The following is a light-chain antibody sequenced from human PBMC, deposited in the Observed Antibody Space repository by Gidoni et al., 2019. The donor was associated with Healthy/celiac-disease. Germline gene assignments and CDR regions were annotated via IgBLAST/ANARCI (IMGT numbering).Light chain of an antibody. CDR3: LQDYNYPRT. V-gene: IGKV1-6*01. CDR2: AAS. Sequence: ALQMTPAPPSLSASVGDRVTITCRASQGIRNDLGWYQQKPGKAPKLLIYAASSLQSGVPSRFSGSGSGTDFTLTISSLQPEDFATYYCLQDYNYPRTFGQGTKVEIK. CDR1: QGIRND. J-gene: IGKJ1*01.